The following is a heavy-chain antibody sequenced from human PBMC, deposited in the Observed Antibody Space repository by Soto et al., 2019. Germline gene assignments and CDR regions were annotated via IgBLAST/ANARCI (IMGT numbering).Heavy chain of an antibody. D-gene: IGHD3-10*01. CDR2: MKQDVIEK. J-gene: IGHJ6*02. CDR1: GFTFSSYW. V-gene: IGHV3-7*03. Sequence: EVQLVESGGGLVQPGGSLRLSCAASGFTFSSYWMSWVRQAPGKGLEWVANMKQDVIEKYYVDSVKGRFTISRDNAKNSLYLQMNSLRAEDKAVYYCARNPPMPRGNGMDVWGQGTTVTGSS. CDR3: ARNPPMPRGNGMDV.